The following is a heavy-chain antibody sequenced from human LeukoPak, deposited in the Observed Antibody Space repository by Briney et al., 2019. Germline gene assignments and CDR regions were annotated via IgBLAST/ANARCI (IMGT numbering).Heavy chain of an antibody. Sequence: SETLSLTCTVSGGSINNGGYYWSWIRQHPGKGLEWIGYIYYSGSSYYNPSLRSRVTISVDASKNHFSLKLSSVTAADTAVYYCARDDCSSTSCFWAGYYYMDVWGKGTTVTVSS. D-gene: IGHD2-2*01. V-gene: IGHV4-31*03. J-gene: IGHJ6*03. CDR3: ARDDCSSTSCFWAGYYYMDV. CDR2: IYYSGSS. CDR1: GGSINNGGYY.